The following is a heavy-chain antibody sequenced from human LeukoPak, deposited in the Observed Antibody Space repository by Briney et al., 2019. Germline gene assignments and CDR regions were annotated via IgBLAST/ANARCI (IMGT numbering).Heavy chain of an antibody. CDR2: ISVSGGST. J-gene: IGHJ4*02. D-gene: IGHD3-10*01. V-gene: IGHV3-23*01. CDR1: GFTFSSYA. Sequence: GGSLRLSCAASGFTFSSYAMGWVRQAPGKGLEWVSSISVSGGSTYYADSVKGRFTISRDNSKNTLYLQMNSLRAEDTAVYYCAKDWDYYGSGSYSDYWGQGTLVTVSS. CDR3: AKDWDYYGSGSYSDY.